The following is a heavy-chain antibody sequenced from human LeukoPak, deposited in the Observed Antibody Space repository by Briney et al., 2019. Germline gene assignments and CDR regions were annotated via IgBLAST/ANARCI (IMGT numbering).Heavy chain of an antibody. CDR2: IYYDGST. V-gene: IGHV4-59*01. CDR3: ARGSGSGNWYFDL. J-gene: IGHJ2*01. CDR1: GGSISSYY. D-gene: IGHD2-15*01. Sequence: KPSETLSLTCTVPGGSISSYYWSWIRQPPGKGLEWIGYIYYDGSTNYNPSLKSRVSISVDTSKNQFSLKLSSVTAADTAVYYCARGSGSGNWYFDLWGRGTLVTVSS.